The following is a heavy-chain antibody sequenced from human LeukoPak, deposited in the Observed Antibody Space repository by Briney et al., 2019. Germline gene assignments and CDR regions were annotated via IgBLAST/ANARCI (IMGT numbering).Heavy chain of an antibody. D-gene: IGHD6-19*01. V-gene: IGHV3-48*03. CDR2: ISSSGSTI. J-gene: IGHJ4*02. CDR1: GFTFSSYE. Sequence: GGSLRLSCAASGFTFSSYEMNWVRQAPGKGLKWVSYISSSGSTIYYADSVKGRFTISRDNAKNSLYLQMNSLRAEDTAVYYCARVRYSSGWASGGAFDYWGQGTLVTVSS. CDR3: ARVRYSSGWASGGAFDY.